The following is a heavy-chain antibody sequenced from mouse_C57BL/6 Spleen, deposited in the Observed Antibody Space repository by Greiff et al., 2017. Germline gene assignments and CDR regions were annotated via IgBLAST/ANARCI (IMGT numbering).Heavy chain of an antibody. CDR2: ISSGGDYI. V-gene: IGHV5-9-1*02. CDR1: GFTFSSYA. Sequence: DVLLVESWEGLVKPGGSLKLSCAASGFTFSSYAMSWVRQTPEKRLEWVAYISSGGDYIYYADTVKGRFTISRDNARNTLYLQMSILKSEDTAMYYCTRGLGRGYFDYWGQGTTLTVST. CDR3: TRGLGRGYFDY. J-gene: IGHJ2*01. D-gene: IGHD4-1*01.